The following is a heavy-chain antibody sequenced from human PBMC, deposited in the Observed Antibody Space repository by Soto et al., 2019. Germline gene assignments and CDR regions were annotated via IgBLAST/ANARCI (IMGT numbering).Heavy chain of an antibody. Sequence: PSETLSLTCTGSGGSINSNNYYWAWIHQPPGKGLAAIASIYYDGSTYYNPFLKGRVTIAIYTSKHQFSLRLRSVAAADTAIYYCAKLGVGATRHTDLDSWGQGTLVTVSS. D-gene: IGHD2-15*01. CDR2: IYYDGST. CDR3: AKLGVGATRHTDLDS. V-gene: IGHV4-39*01. J-gene: IGHJ4*02. CDR1: GGSINSNNYY.